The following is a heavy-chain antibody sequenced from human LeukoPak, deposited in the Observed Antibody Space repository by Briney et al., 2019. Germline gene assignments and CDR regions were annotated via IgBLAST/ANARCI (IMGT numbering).Heavy chain of an antibody. D-gene: IGHD3-22*01. J-gene: IGHJ4*02. V-gene: IGHV4-59*01. CDR2: IYYSRST. CDR1: GASISSYY. CDR3: ARGSGYLVY. Sequence: SETLSLTCTVSGASISSYYWSWIRQPPGKGLEWIGYIYYSRSTNYNPSLKSRVTISVDTSKNQFSLKPSSVTAADTAMYYCARGSGYLVYWGQGTLVTVSS.